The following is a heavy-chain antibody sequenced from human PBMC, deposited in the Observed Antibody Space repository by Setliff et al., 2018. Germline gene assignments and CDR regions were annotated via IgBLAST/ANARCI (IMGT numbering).Heavy chain of an antibody. D-gene: IGHD3-22*01. J-gene: IGHJ6*03. CDR1: GGTFRSYG. Sequence: GASVKVSCKASGGTFRSYGISWVRQAPGQGLERMGGTIPIFGTTDYAQKFQGRVTIITDESTSTAFMQLSSLRSEDTAVYYCVREGVDSRSSTDYRYYMDVWGKGTTVTVSS. V-gene: IGHV1-69*05. CDR2: TIPIFGTT. CDR3: VREGVDSRSSTDYRYYMDV.